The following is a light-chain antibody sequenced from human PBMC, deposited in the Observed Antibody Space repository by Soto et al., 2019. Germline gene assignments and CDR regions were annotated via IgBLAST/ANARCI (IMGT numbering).Light chain of an antibody. J-gene: IGKJ4*01. CDR3: QQYGSSPPLT. CDR2: GAS. Sequence: EIVMTQSPATLSLSPGERATLSCRASQSVSSSLAWYQQKPGQAPRLLIHGASSRATGIPDRFSGSGSGTDFTLTISRLEPEDFAVYYCQQYGSSPPLTFGGGTKVEIK. V-gene: IGKV3-20*01. CDR1: QSVSSS.